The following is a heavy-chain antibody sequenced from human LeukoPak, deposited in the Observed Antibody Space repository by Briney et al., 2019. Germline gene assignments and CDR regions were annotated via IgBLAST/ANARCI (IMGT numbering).Heavy chain of an antibody. Sequence: GGSLRLSCAASGFTFSSYEMNWVRQAPGKGLEWVSYISSSGSTIYYADSVKGRFTISRDNSKNTLYLQMNSLRAEDTAVYYCAKRDSRAPDYWGQGSLATVSS. V-gene: IGHV3-48*03. CDR1: GFTFSSYE. J-gene: IGHJ4*02. CDR3: AKRDSRAPDY. CDR2: ISSSGSTI. D-gene: IGHD2-21*01.